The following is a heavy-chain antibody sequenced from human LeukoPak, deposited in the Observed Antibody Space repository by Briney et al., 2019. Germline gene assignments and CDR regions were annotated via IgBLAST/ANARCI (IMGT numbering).Heavy chain of an antibody. D-gene: IGHD7-27*01. V-gene: IGHV3-7*05. CDR2: INQVGSEK. J-gene: IGHJ4*02. CDR1: GFTFSSYW. Sequence: PGGSLRLSCAASGFTFSSYWMIWVRQAPGKGLEWVANINQVGSEKYYVDSVKGRFTISRDNAKNSLYLQMNSLRAEDTAVYYCARDHSEPGIFLDSWGQGTLVTVSS. CDR3: ARDHSEPGIFLDS.